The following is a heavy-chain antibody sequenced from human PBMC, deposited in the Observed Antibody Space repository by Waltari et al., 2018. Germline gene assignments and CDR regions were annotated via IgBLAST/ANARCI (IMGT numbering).Heavy chain of an antibody. CDR2: IYYSGST. CDR1: GGSISSSSYY. Sequence: QLQLQELGPGLVKPSETLSLTCTVSGGSISSSSYYLGWIRQPPGKGLAWIGSIYYSGSTYYNPSLKSRVTISVDTSKNQFSLKLSSVTAADTAVYYCARDLNYYDSSGYYYGGRLFDYWGQGTLVTVSS. J-gene: IGHJ4*02. CDR3: ARDLNYYDSSGYYYGGRLFDY. V-gene: IGHV4-39*07. D-gene: IGHD3-22*01.